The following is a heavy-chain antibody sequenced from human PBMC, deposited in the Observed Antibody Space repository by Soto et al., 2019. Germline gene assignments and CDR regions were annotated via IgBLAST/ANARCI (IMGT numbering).Heavy chain of an antibody. D-gene: IGHD1-1*01. J-gene: IGHJ4*02. V-gene: IGHV1-18*01. Sequence: QVQLVQSGTEVKEPGASVKVSCKASGYTFTSYGISWVRQAPGQGLEWMGWISADNGHTNYAQKLQGRVTMTTETSTNTGYMELKSLRSDDTAVYYCARDGRDGYNKPFDYWGQGTLVTVSS. CDR2: ISADNGHT. CDR1: GYTFTSYG. CDR3: ARDGRDGYNKPFDY.